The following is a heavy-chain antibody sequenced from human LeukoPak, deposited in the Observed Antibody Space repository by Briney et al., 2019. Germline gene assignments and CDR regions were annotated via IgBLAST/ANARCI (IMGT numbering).Heavy chain of an antibody. CDR1: GFTVSSNY. CDR2: IYSGGST. Sequence: GGSLRLSCAASGFTVSSNYMSWVRLAPGKGLGWVSVIYSGGSTYYADSVKGRFTIARDNSKNTLYLQMNSLRAEDTAVYYCARVGYYYGSGYFDYWGQGTLVTVSS. D-gene: IGHD3-10*01. CDR3: ARVGYYYGSGYFDY. V-gene: IGHV3-53*01. J-gene: IGHJ4*02.